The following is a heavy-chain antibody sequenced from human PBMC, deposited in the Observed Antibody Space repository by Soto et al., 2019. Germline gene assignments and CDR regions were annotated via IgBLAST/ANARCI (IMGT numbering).Heavy chain of an antibody. CDR1: GGSLSSGGCY. Sequence: QVQLQESGPGLVKPSQTLSLTCTVSGGSLSSGGCYWSWVRQHTGEGLEWIWYIYCSGSTYSSPCLKSRITISVHMSKYQFSLKLSLVTAADTAVYYCARGPTNWGQGTLVTVSS. D-gene: IGHD5-12*01. J-gene: IGHJ4*02. V-gene: IGHV4-31*03. CDR3: ARGPTN. CDR2: IYCSGST.